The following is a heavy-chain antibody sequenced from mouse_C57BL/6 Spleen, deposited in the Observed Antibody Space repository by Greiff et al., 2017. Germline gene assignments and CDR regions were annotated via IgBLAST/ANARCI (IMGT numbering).Heavy chain of an antibody. J-gene: IGHJ2*01. CDR3: ARHGPYYGCDY. D-gene: IGHD1-1*01. Sequence: EVKLVESGGDLVKPGGSLKLSCAASGFTFSSYGMSWVRQTPDKRLEWVATISSGGSYTYYPDSVKGRFTIFRDNAKNTLYQQMSSLKSEDTAMYYCARHGPYYGCDYWGQGTTLTVSS. CDR1: GFTFSSYG. V-gene: IGHV5-6*01. CDR2: ISSGGSYT.